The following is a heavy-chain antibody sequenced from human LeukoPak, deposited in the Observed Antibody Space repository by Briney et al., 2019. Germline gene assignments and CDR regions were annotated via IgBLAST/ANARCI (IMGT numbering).Heavy chain of an antibody. CDR3: AREWAGPSFDY. V-gene: IGHV3-7*01. J-gene: IGHJ4*02. D-gene: IGHD6-19*01. CDR1: GFTFSSYW. Sequence: GGSLRLSCAASGFTFSSYWMSWVRQAPGKGLEWVANIKQDGSEKSYVDSLKGRFTISRDNTKNSLYLQMNSLRAEDTAVYFCAREWAGPSFDYWGQGTLVTVSS. CDR2: IKQDGSEK.